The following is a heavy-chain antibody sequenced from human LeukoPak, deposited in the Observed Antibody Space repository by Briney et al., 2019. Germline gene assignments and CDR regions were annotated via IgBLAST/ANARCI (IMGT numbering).Heavy chain of an antibody. V-gene: IGHV4-4*07. J-gene: IGHJ4*02. Sequence: SEALSLTCTVSGGSISSYYWSWIRQPAGKGLEWIGRIYTSGSTNYNPSLKSRVAMSVDTSKNQFSLKLSSVTAADTAVYYCARLSIAAAVDYWGQGTLVTVSS. CDR2: IYTSGST. CDR3: ARLSIAAAVDY. D-gene: IGHD6-13*01. CDR1: GGSISSYY.